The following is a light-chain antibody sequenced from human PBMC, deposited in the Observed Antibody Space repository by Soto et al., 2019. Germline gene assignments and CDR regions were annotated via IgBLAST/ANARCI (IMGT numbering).Light chain of an antibody. CDR1: SSDVGGYNY. CDR3: NSYAGDIIRFV. J-gene: IGLJ1*01. CDR2: EVT. Sequence: QSVLTQPASVSESPGQSITISCTGTSSDVGGYNYVSWYQQHPGKAPKLMIYEVTNRPSGVSDRFSGSKSGNTASLTIFGLQTEDEADYYCNSYAGDIIRFVFGTGTKLT. V-gene: IGLV2-14*01.